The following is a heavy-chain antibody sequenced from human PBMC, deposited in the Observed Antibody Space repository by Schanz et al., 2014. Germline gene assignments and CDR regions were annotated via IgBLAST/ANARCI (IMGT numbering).Heavy chain of an antibody. CDR2: ITYNGGTI. CDR3: ARDHTTESYYSAGPPIDY. D-gene: IGHD1-26*01. CDR1: GFGFSSHS. V-gene: IGHV3-48*01. J-gene: IGHJ4*02. Sequence: EVQLVESGGGLIQPGGSLRLSCAASGFGFSSHSFNWVRQAPGKGLEWISYITYNGGTIYYADSVKGRFTISRDNSKNTLFLQMNSLRAEDTAVYYCARDHTTESYYSAGPPIDYWGQGTLLTVSS.